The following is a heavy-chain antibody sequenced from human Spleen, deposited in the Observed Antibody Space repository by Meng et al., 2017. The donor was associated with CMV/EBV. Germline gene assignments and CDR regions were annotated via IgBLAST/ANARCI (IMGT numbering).Heavy chain of an antibody. V-gene: IGHV1-2*02. D-gene: IGHD1-26*01. CDR3: ARETVGDTYYYYYGMDV. CDR2: INPNSGGT. CDR1: GYTFTGYY. Sequence: ASVKVSCKASGYTFTGYYMHWVRQAPGQGLEWMGWINPNSGGTNYAQKFQGRVTMTRDTSISTAYMELSRLRSDDTAVYYCARETVGDTYYYYYGMDVWGQGTTVTVSS. J-gene: IGHJ6*02.